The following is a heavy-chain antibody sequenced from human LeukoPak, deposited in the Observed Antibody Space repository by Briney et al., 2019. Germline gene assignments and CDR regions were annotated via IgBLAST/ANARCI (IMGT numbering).Heavy chain of an antibody. CDR2: ISGSGGST. Sequence: GGSLRLSCAASGFTFSSYAMSWVRHAPGKGLELVSAISGSGGSTYYADSVKGRFTISRDNSKNTLYLQMNSLRAEDTAVYYCAKEEDYDILTGSPYYWGQGTLVTVSS. CDR1: GFTFSSYA. CDR3: AKEEDYDILTGSPYY. J-gene: IGHJ4*02. D-gene: IGHD3-9*01. V-gene: IGHV3-23*01.